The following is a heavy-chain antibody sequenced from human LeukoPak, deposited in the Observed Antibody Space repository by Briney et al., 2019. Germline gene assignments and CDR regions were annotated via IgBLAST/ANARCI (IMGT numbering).Heavy chain of an antibody. CDR3: ARHGADYYGSGSYLDY. V-gene: IGHV4-30-2*01. Sequence: SETLSLTCTVSGGSISSGGYYWSWIRQPPGKGLEWIGYTYHSGSTYYNPSLKSRVTISVDRSKNQFSLKLSSVTAADTAVYYCARHGADYYGSGSYLDYWGQGTLVTVSS. J-gene: IGHJ4*02. CDR2: TYHSGST. CDR1: GGSISSGGYY. D-gene: IGHD3-10*01.